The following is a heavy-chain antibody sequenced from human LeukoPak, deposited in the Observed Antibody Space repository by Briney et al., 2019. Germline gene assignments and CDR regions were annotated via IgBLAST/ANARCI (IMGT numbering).Heavy chain of an antibody. CDR3: ASGIQLRPEFDY. CDR2: IYSGGST. CDR1: GFTVSSNY. V-gene: IGHV3-53*01. D-gene: IGHD5-18*01. Sequence: GGSLRLSCAASGFTVSSNYMSWVRQAPGKGLEWVSVIYSGGSTYYADSVKGRFTISRDNSKNTLYLQMNSLRAEDTAVYYCASGIQLRPEFDYWGQGTLVTVSS. J-gene: IGHJ4*02.